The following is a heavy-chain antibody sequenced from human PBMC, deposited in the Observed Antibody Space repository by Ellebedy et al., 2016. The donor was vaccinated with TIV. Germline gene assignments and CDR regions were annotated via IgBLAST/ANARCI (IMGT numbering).Heavy chain of an antibody. CDR3: AKDPTERPGGPFDY. J-gene: IGHJ4*02. CDR2: ISWNSGSI. Sequence: GGSLRLXCAASGFTFDDYAMHWVRQAPGKGLEWVSGISWNSGSIGYADSVKGRFTISRDNAKNSLYLQMNSLRAEDTALYYCAKDPTERPGGPFDYWGQGTLVTVSS. CDR1: GFTFDDYA. V-gene: IGHV3-9*01.